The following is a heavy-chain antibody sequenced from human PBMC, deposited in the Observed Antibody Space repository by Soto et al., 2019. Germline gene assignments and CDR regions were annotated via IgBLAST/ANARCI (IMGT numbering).Heavy chain of an antibody. D-gene: IGHD2-21*02. CDR1: GFTLSMYS. V-gene: IGHV3-7*03. Sequence: DVQLKDSGGGLVQPGQSLRLSCEVSGFTLSMYSMTWVRQAPRKGLEWVAKIPQDGSDGHYLDSVKGRLTISRDNAKKSVCLLMNSLRADDTAVYYCARDHLILPAHDFFYGSDVWGQGAKVTVSS. J-gene: IGHJ6*02. CDR2: IPQDGSDG. CDR3: ARDHLILPAHDFFYGSDV.